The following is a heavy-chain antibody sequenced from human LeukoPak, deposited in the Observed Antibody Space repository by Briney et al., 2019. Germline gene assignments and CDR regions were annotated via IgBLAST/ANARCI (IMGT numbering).Heavy chain of an antibody. CDR1: GGSISSGDYY. CDR2: IYYSGST. J-gene: IGHJ4*02. V-gene: IGHV4-31*03. Sequence: PSETLSLTCTVSGGSISSGDYYWSWIRQHPGEGLEWIGYIYYSGSTYYNPSLKSRITISLDTSKNQFSLRLSSVTAADTAVYYCARSAAGVVRFFDYWGQGTLVTVSS. D-gene: IGHD4-23*01. CDR3: ARSAAGVVRFFDY.